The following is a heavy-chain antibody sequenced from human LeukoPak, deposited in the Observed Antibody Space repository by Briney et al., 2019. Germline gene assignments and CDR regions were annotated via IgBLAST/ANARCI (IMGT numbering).Heavy chain of an antibody. CDR3: ARDIVVVVAANDYFDY. D-gene: IGHD2-15*01. CDR1: GFTFSSYW. Sequence: GGSLRLSCAASGFTFSSYWMSWVRQAPGKGLEWVANIKQDGGEKYYVDSVKGRFTISRDNAKNSLYLQMNSLRAEDTAVYYCARDIVVVVAANDYFDYWGQGTLVTVSS. V-gene: IGHV3-7*01. CDR2: IKQDGGEK. J-gene: IGHJ4*02.